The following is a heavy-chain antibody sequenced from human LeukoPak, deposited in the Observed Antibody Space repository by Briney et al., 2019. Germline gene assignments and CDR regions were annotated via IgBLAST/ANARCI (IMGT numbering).Heavy chain of an antibody. CDR2: IRGKTNKYAT. CDR1: GFTFSDSA. J-gene: IGHJ4*01. Sequence: GGSLRLSCAASGFTFSDSAMHWVRQASGKGLEWVGRIRGKTNKYATAYAASVKGRFTISRDDSKNTAFLQMNSLKTEDTAIYYCARIGHDLYQTFDFWGNGNLITVSS. CDR3: ARIGHDLYQTFDF. V-gene: IGHV3-73*01. D-gene: IGHD2-2*01.